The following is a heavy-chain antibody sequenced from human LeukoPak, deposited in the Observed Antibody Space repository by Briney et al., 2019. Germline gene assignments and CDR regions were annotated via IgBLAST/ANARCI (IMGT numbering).Heavy chain of an antibody. V-gene: IGHV3-33*01. CDR2: IWHDGSNK. D-gene: IGHD5-24*01. Sequence: GGSLRLSCAASGFTFSDYGMHWVRQAPGKGLEWVAVIWHDGSNKYYADSAKGRLTISRDNSKSTLYLQMNSLRADDTAVYYCARGGWRRDGYKADCWGQGTLVTVSS. CDR3: ARGGWRRDGYKADC. CDR1: GFTFSDYG. J-gene: IGHJ4*02.